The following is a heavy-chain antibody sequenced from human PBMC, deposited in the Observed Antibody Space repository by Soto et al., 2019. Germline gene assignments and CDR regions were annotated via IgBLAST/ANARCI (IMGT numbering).Heavy chain of an antibody. CDR1: GFTFSSYA. V-gene: IGHV3-30*04. J-gene: IGHJ6*02. CDR2: ISIDGTNK. Sequence: GGSLRLSCVASGFTFSSYAMHWVRQAPGKGLEWVAVISIDGTNKYYADSVKGRFTMSRDNSKNTLYLQMNSLRAEDTAVYYCARAYYYDSSGFYRTDFYYYGMDVWGQGTTVTVSS. CDR3: ARAYYYDSSGFYRTDFYYYGMDV. D-gene: IGHD3-22*01.